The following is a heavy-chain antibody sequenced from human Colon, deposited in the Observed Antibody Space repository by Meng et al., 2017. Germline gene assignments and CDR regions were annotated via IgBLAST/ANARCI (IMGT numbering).Heavy chain of an antibody. J-gene: IGHJ5*02. CDR2: IYYSGST. CDR1: GGSISSGDYY. D-gene: IGHD4-17*01. CDR3: ARDRKHYGERGWFDP. Sequence: VHRQVSGPGLVQPSQTLSLTCTVSGGSISSGDYYWSWIRQPPGKGLEWIGYIYYSGSTYSNASLKSRVTISIDRSKNQFSLKLSSVTAADTAVYYCARDRKHYGERGWFDPWGQGTLVTVSS. V-gene: IGHV4-30-4*01.